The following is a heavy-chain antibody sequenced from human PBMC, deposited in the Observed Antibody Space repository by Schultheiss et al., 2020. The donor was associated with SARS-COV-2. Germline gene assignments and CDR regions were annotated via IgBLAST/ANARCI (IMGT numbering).Heavy chain of an antibody. CDR1: GFTFSSYD. V-gene: IGHV3-30*18. Sequence: GGSLRLSCAACGFTFSSYDMHWVRQAPGKGLEWVAIISYDGINKYYADSVGGRFTISRDNSKNTLYLQMNSLRGEDTAVYYCAKSDRSRPYYGMDVWGQGTTVTVSS. J-gene: IGHJ6*02. CDR2: ISYDGINK. CDR3: AKSDRSRPYYGMDV.